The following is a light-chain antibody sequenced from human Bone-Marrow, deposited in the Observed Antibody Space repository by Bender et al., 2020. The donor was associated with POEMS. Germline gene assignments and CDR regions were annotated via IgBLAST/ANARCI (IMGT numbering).Light chain of an antibody. V-gene: IGLV2-23*02. CDR1: RSDIGSYNF. J-gene: IGLJ1*01. Sequence: QSALTQPRSLSGSPGQSITISCTGIRSDIGSYNFVSWYQHHPGKAPKLIIYEVNKRPSGVSYRFSGSKSGNTASLTISGLQAEDEALYYCLSYAKGDSYVFATGTKVTVL. CDR3: LSYAKGDSYV. CDR2: EVN.